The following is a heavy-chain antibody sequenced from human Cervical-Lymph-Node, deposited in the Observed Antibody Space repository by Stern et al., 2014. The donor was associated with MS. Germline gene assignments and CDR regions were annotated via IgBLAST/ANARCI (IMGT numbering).Heavy chain of an antibody. J-gene: IGHJ5*02. CDR1: GYIFTDYY. CDR2: INPKSGGP. CDR3: TRALRIADRASPGGHWFDP. Sequence: QVQLVESGAEVEKPGASVKVSCKASGYIFTDYYLHWVRQAPGQGLEWMGRINPKSGGPSYAQSFQGRVTLTRDTSITSAYMDLSRLTSDDTAVYYCTRALRIADRASPGGHWFDPWGQGTLVIVSS. D-gene: IGHD6-6*01. V-gene: IGHV1-2*02.